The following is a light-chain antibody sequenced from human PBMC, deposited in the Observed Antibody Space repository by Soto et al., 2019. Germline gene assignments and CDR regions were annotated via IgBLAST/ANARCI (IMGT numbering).Light chain of an antibody. CDR3: QQSYNTPYT. CDR1: QSISSY. V-gene: IGKV1-39*01. CDR2: GAS. Sequence: DIQMTQSPSPLSASVGDRVTITCRASQSISSYLNWYQQKPGKAPKLLIYGASTLQSGVPPRFSGSGSGTDFTLTISNLQPEDFATYYCQQSYNTPYTFGQGTKLEIK. J-gene: IGKJ2*01.